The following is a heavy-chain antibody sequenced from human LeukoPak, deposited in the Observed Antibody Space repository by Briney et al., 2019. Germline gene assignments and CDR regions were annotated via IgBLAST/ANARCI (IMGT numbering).Heavy chain of an antibody. D-gene: IGHD3-3*01. CDR2: IKQDGTEK. J-gene: IGHJ4*02. CDR1: GFTFNDHY. Sequence: GGSLRLSCAASGFTFNDHYMDWVRQAPGKGLEWVANIKQDGTEKYSVDSVKGRFTISRDNAKNSLYLQMNSVRAEDTAVYYCVRDFRFLDDYWGQGTLVSVSS. CDR3: VRDFRFLDDY. V-gene: IGHV3-7*01.